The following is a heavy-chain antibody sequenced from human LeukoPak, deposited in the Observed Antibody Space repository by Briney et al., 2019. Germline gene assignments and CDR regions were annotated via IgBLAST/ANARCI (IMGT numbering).Heavy chain of an antibody. CDR2: INTDNGQT. J-gene: IGHJ3*02. V-gene: IGHV1-18*01. D-gene: IGHD2-15*01. Sequence: GASVKVSCKASGYTFTSYGISWVRQAPGQGLEWVGLINTDNGQTQYAQNVQDRISVTTDISTNTVYMELMSLGSDDTAVYYCARIVEWMRDAFDIWGQGTMVTVSS. CDR1: GYTFTSYG. CDR3: ARIVEWMRDAFDI.